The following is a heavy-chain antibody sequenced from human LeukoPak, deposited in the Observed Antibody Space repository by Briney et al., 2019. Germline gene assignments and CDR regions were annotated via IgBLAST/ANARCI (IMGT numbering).Heavy chain of an antibody. CDR2: IYYSGST. CDR1: GGSISSSSYY. J-gene: IGHJ3*02. CDR3: ARPFDYYVDAFDI. V-gene: IGHV4-39*01. D-gene: IGHD3-10*02. Sequence: SETLSLTCTVSGGSISSSSYYWGWIRQPPGKGLEWTGSIYYSGSTYYNPSLKSRVTISVDTSKNQFSLKLSSVTAADTAVYYCARPFDYYVDAFDIWGQGTMVTVSS.